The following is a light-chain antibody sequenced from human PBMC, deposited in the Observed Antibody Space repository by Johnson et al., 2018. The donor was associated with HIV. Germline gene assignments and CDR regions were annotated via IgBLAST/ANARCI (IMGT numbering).Light chain of an antibody. CDR3: GTWDSSLSAGGV. V-gene: IGLV1-51*01. J-gene: IGLJ1*01. CDR2: DNN. Sequence: QSVLTQPPSVSAAPGQKVTISCSGTSSNIGNHYVSWYQLLPGTAPKLLIYDNNQRPSGITDRFSVSKSGTSATLGITGLQTGDEADYYCGTWDSSLSAGGVFGTGTKVTVL. CDR1: SSNIGNHY.